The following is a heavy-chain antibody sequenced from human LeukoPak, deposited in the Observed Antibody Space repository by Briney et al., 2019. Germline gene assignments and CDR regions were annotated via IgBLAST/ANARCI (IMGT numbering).Heavy chain of an antibody. V-gene: IGHV4-34*01. CDR1: GGSFSGYY. Sequence: SETLSLTCAVYGGSFSGYYWSWIRQPPGKGLEWIGEINHNGSTNYNPSLKSRVTISVDTSKNQFSLKLSSVTAADTAVYYCARDYGDYAEYFQHWGQGTLVTVSS. D-gene: IGHD4-17*01. CDR2: INHNGST. J-gene: IGHJ1*01. CDR3: ARDYGDYAEYFQH.